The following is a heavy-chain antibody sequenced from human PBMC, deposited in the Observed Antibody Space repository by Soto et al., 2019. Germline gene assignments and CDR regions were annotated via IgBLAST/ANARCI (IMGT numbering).Heavy chain of an antibody. Sequence: QVQLVQAGAEVKKPGSSVKVSCKASGGTFSSYAISWVRQAPGQGLEWMGGIIPIFGTANYAQKFQGRVTITADESTSTAYMELSSLISEDTAVYYCARLPSPYYDSSESWFDPWGQGTLVTVSS. CDR1: GGTFSSYA. J-gene: IGHJ5*02. CDR2: IIPIFGTA. V-gene: IGHV1-69*01. CDR3: ARLPSPYYDSSESWFDP. D-gene: IGHD3-22*01.